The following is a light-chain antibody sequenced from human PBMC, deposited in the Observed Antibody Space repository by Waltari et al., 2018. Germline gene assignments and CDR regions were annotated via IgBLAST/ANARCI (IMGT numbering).Light chain of an antibody. CDR2: DAS. CDR1: ESVRTN. Sequence: EVVMTQSPATLSVSPGEGATVSCRASESVRTNVAWYQQTTGQAPRLIIYDASTRATGIPDRFRGSGSGTEFILSISSLQSEDFAIYYCQQYNKWPPWTFGQGTKVEIK. V-gene: IGKV3D-15*01. J-gene: IGKJ1*01. CDR3: QQYNKWPPWT.